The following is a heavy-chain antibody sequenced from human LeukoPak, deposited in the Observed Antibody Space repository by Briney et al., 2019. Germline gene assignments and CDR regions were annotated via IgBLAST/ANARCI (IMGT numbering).Heavy chain of an antibody. V-gene: IGHV3-21*01. Sequence: GGSLRLSCATSGFIFSSDSMIWVRQAPGKGLEWVSSISSTGAYIYYADSLKGRFTISRDNAKNSLYLQMNSLRAEDTAVYYCARESTGFDPWGQGTLVTVSS. CDR2: ISSTGAYI. CDR1: GFIFSSDS. J-gene: IGHJ5*02. CDR3: ARESTGFDP. D-gene: IGHD1-1*01.